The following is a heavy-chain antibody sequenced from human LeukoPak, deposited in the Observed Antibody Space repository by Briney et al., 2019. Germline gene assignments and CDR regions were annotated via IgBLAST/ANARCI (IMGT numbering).Heavy chain of an antibody. CDR3: TTDLSSSSPY. V-gene: IGHV3-15*01. Sequence: GGSLRLSCAASGFIFSNAWMSWVRQAPGKGLEWVGRIKSKTDGGTTDYAAPVKGRFTISRDDSKNTLYLQMSSLITEDTAVYYCTTDLSSSSPYWGQGTLVAVSS. CDR1: GFIFSNAW. J-gene: IGHJ4*02. D-gene: IGHD6-13*01. CDR2: IKSKTDGGTT.